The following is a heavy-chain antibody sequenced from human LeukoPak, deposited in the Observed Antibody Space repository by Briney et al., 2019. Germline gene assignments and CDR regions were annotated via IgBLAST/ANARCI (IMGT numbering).Heavy chain of an antibody. CDR1: GGSFSGYY. D-gene: IGHD6-13*01. CDR2: INHSGST. J-gene: IGHJ4*02. CDR3: ARGLAALQLPRY. V-gene: IGHV4-34*01. Sequence: PSETLSLTCAVYGGSFSGYYRSWIRQPPGKGLEWIGEINHSGSTNYNPSLKSRVTISVDTSKNQFSLKLSSVTAADTAVYYCARGLAALQLPRYWGQGTLVTVSS.